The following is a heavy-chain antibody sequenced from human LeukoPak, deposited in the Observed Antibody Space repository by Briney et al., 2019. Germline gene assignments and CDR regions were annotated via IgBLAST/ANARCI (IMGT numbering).Heavy chain of an antibody. V-gene: IGHV3-23*01. CDR3: AKGLAVSGHFDY. CDR1: GFTFSSHA. Sequence: GGSLRLSCAASGFTFSSHAMSCVRQAPGKGLEWVSAISGSGGSTYYADSVKGRFTISRDKSKNTLYLQMNSLRDEDAAVYYCAKGLAVSGHFDYWGQGTLVTVSS. CDR2: ISGSGGST. J-gene: IGHJ4*02. D-gene: IGHD6-19*01.